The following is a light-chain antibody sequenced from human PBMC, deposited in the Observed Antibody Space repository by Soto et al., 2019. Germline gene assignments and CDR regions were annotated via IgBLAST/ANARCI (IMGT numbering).Light chain of an antibody. CDR1: QAINNY. V-gene: IGKV1-33*01. Sequence: DIQMTQSPSSLSASVGDRVTITCQANQAINNYLHWYQQKPGKAPKLLIYDASNLEKGAPSRFSGSGSGTDFTFDISSLQPEDVATYYCQHHHNLPHFGQGTKVDIK. CDR2: DAS. J-gene: IGKJ1*01. CDR3: QHHHNLPH.